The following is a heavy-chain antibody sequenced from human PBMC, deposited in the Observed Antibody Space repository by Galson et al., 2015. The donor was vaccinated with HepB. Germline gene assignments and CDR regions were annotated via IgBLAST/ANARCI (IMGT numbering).Heavy chain of an antibody. CDR3: ETVDCSSTSCYGEDTFDI. CDR1: GYTLTELS. CDR2: FDPEDGET. D-gene: IGHD2-2*01. V-gene: IGHV1-24*01. J-gene: IGHJ3*02. Sequence: SVKVSCKVSGYTLTELSMHWVRQAPGKGLEWMGGFDPEDGETIYAQKFQGRVTMTEDTSTDTAYMELSSLRSEDTAVYYCETVDCSSTSCYGEDTFDIWGQGTMVTVSS.